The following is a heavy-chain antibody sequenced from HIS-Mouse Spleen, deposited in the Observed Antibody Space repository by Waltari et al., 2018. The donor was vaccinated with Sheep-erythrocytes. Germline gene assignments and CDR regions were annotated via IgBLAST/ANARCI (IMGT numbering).Heavy chain of an antibody. CDR2: ISYDGSNK. Sequence: QVQLVESGGGVVQPGRSLRLSCAASGFTVSSSGMHWVRQAPGKGLEWVAVISYDGSNKYYADSVKGRFTISRDNSKNTLYLQMNSLRAEDTAVYYCAKGDAMVYDAFDIWGQGTMVTVSS. CDR3: AKGDAMVYDAFDI. J-gene: IGHJ3*02. V-gene: IGHV3-30*18. D-gene: IGHD2-8*01. CDR1: GFTVSSSG.